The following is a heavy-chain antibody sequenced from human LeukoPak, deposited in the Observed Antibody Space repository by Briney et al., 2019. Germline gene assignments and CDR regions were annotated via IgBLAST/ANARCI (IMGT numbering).Heavy chain of an antibody. V-gene: IGHV3-21*01. CDR3: ARDPPYYYGSGSYDENWFDP. Sequence: GGSLRLSCAAPGFTFSSYSMNWVRQAPGKGLEWVSSISSSSSYIYYADSVKGRFTISRDNAKNSLYLQMNSLRAEDTAVYYCARDPPYYYGSGSYDENWFDPWGQGTLVTVSS. D-gene: IGHD3-10*01. J-gene: IGHJ5*02. CDR1: GFTFSSYS. CDR2: ISSSSSYI.